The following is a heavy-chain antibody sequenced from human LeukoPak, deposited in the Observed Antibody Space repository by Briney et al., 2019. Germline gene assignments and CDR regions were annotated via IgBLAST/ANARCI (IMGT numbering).Heavy chain of an antibody. CDR3: AGANSGYYREDSYFDS. CDR1: GGSISSDGYY. J-gene: IGHJ4*02. V-gene: IGHV4-31*03. CDR2: IYYSGNT. D-gene: IGHD5-12*01. Sequence: SKTLSLTCTVSGGSISSDGYYWSWIRQHPGKGLEWIGYIYYSGNTYYNPSLKSRVTISVDTSKNQFSLKLSSVTAADTAVFYCAGANSGYYREDSYFDSWGQGTLVTVSS.